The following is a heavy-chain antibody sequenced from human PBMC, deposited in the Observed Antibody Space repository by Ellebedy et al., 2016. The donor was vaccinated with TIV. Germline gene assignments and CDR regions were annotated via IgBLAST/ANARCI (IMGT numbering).Heavy chain of an antibody. Sequence: AASVKVSCKASGYTFTSYDINWVRPATGQGLEWMGWMNPNSDNIGYAQKFQGRVTMTTDTSTSTAYMELRSLRSDDTSVYYCARHLRYSSSWYKVHNWFDPWGQGTLVTVSS. V-gene: IGHV1-8*01. J-gene: IGHJ5*02. CDR1: GYTFTSYD. D-gene: IGHD6-13*01. CDR3: ARHLRYSSSWYKVHNWFDP. CDR2: MNPNSDNI.